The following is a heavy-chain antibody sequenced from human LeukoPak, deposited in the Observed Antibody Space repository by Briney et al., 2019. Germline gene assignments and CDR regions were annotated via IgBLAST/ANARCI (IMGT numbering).Heavy chain of an antibody. Sequence: SETLSLTCTVSGGSISTYYWSWIRQPPGKGLEWIGYIYYRGSTYYNPSLKSRATISVDTSKNQFSLKLSSVTAADTAVYYCARSPTDPAFDIWGQGTMVTVSS. D-gene: IGHD1-26*01. CDR1: GGSISTYY. CDR3: ARSPTDPAFDI. J-gene: IGHJ3*02. V-gene: IGHV4-59*01. CDR2: IYYRGST.